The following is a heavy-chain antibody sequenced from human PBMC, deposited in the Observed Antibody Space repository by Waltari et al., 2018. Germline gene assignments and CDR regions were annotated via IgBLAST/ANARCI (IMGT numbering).Heavy chain of an antibody. V-gene: IGHV3-7*01. CDR3: ARDSLTGDFLLFDI. Sequence: EVQLVESGGGLVQPGGSLRLYCAASGFTFSSYWMSWVRQAPGKGLEWVANIKQDGSEKYYVDSVKGRFTISGDNAKNSLYLQMNSLRAEDTAVYYCARDSLTGDFLLFDIWGQGTMVTVSS. J-gene: IGHJ3*02. CDR2: IKQDGSEK. CDR1: GFTFSSYW. D-gene: IGHD7-27*01.